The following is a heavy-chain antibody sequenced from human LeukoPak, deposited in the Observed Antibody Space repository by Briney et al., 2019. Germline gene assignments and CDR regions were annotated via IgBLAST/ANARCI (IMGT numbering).Heavy chain of an antibody. J-gene: IGHJ6*03. Sequence: PSETLSLTCTVSGGSISSSSYYWGWIRQPPGKGLEWIGSIYYSGSTYYNPSLKSRVTISVDTSKNQFSLKLSSVTAADTAVYYCARDFWSGLYYYYYMDVWGKGTTVTVSS. CDR2: IYYSGST. CDR1: GGSISSSSYY. D-gene: IGHD3-3*01. CDR3: ARDFWSGLYYYYYMDV. V-gene: IGHV4-39*07.